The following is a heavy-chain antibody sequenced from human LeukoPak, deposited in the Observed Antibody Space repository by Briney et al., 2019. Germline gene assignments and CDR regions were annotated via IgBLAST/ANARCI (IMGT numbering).Heavy chain of an antibody. D-gene: IGHD3-22*01. Sequence: ASVKVSCKASGYTFTSYGISWVRQAPGQGLEWMGWISAYNGNTNYAQKLQGRDTMTTDTSTSTAYMELRSLRSDDTAVYYCARDSDYYDSSGYYLSDAFDIWGQGTMVTVSS. J-gene: IGHJ3*02. CDR3: ARDSDYYDSSGYYLSDAFDI. V-gene: IGHV1-18*01. CDR2: ISAYNGNT. CDR1: GYTFTSYG.